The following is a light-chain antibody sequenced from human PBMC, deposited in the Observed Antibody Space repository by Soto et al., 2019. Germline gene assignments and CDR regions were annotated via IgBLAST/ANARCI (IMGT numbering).Light chain of an antibody. CDR3: QQSYSIPWT. V-gene: IGKV1-39*01. CDR2: AAS. J-gene: IGKJ1*01. Sequence: DIQITHSPSTLSASVGDRVIITCRASQSISNYFNWYQQKPGKAPNLLIYAASSLQRGVPSRFSGSGSGTEFTLTISSLQPDDFATYYCQQSYSIPWTFGQGTKVDIK. CDR1: QSISNY.